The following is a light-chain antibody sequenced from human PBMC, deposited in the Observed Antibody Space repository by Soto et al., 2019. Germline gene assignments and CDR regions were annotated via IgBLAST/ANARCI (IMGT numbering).Light chain of an antibody. CDR2: EGS. Sequence: QSVPSHPASASRSPGQSITISCTGTSSDVGSYNLVSWYQQHPGKAPKLMIYEGSKRPSGVSNRFSGSKSGNTASLTISGLQAEEEADYYCCSYAGTHWVFGGGTQLTVL. CDR3: CSYAGTHWV. V-gene: IGLV2-23*01. J-gene: IGLJ3*02. CDR1: SSDVGSYNL.